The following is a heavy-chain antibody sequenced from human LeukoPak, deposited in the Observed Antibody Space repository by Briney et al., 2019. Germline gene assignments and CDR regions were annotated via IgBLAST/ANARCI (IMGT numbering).Heavy chain of an antibody. CDR2: INWNGGST. D-gene: IGHD6-13*01. V-gene: IGHV3-20*04. J-gene: IGHJ5*02. CDR3: ARAGSSSMFDP. CDR1: GFTFDDYG. Sequence: PGGSLRLSCAASGFTFDDYGMNWVRQAPGKGLEWVSGINWNGGSTGYADSVKGRFTISRDNVKNSLYLQVNSLRAEDTALYYCARAGSSSMFDPWGQGTLVTVSS.